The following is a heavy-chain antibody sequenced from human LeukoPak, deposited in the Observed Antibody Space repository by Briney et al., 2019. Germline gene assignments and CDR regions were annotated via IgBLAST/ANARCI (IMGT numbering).Heavy chain of an antibody. CDR1: GGSISSYY. J-gene: IGHJ3*02. Sequence: SETLSLTCTVSGGSISSYYWSWIRQPPGKGLEWIGYIYYSGSTNYSPSLKSRVTISVDTSKNQFSLKLSSVTAADTAVYYCARRVVPAAYDAFDIWGQGTMVTVSS. D-gene: IGHD2-2*01. CDR2: IYYSGST. CDR3: ARRVVPAAYDAFDI. V-gene: IGHV4-59*01.